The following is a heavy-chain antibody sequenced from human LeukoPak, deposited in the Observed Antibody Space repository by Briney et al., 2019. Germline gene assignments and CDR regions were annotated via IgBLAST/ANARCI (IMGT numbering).Heavy chain of an antibody. Sequence: PGRSLRLSCAASGFSFSSYSMHWVRQAPGKGLEWVAVISYDGSNKYYADSVKGRFTISRDNSKNTLYLQMNSLRAEDTAVYYCAIDGYVGITMVRGVSRNWFDPWGQGTLVTVSS. D-gene: IGHD3-10*01. CDR2: ISYDGSNK. J-gene: IGHJ5*02. V-gene: IGHV3-30-3*01. CDR3: AIDGYVGITMVRGVSRNWFDP. CDR1: GFSFSSYS.